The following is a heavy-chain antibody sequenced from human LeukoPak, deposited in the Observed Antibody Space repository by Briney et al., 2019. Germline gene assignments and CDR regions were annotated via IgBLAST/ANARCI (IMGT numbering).Heavy chain of an antibody. D-gene: IGHD2-8*01. V-gene: IGHV3-23*01. CDR3: AKEPLRLTNDAFDI. J-gene: IGHJ3*02. CDR1: GFTFSSYA. CDR2: ISASGSST. Sequence: GGSLRLSCATSGFTFSSYAMGWVRQAPGKGLEWVSAISASGSSTYYADSVKGRFTISRDNSKNTLYLQMNSLRAEDTAVYYCAKEPLRLTNDAFDIWGQGTMVTVSS.